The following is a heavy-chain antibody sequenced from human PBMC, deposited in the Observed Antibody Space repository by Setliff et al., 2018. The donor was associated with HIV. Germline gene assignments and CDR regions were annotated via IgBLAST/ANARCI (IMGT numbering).Heavy chain of an antibody. CDR1: GGSFSDYY. Sequence: SETLSLTCAVYGGSFSDYYWNWIRQPPGKGLEWIGEINHSGSTNYNPSLKSRVTISVDTSRNQFSLKLTSVTAADTAIYYCARHAGQQLDSYYYYYMDVWGKGTSVTVSS. CDR3: ARHAGQQLDSYYYYYMDV. D-gene: IGHD6-13*01. J-gene: IGHJ6*03. V-gene: IGHV4-34*01. CDR2: INHSGST.